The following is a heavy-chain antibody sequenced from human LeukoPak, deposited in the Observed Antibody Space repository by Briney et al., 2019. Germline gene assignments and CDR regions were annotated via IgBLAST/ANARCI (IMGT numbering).Heavy chain of an antibody. D-gene: IGHD1-26*01. J-gene: IGHJ4*02. V-gene: IGHV1-18*01. CDR3: ARGGALTSFDS. Sequence: ASVRVSCKGSGFSFSTDGFSWGRHAPGQGLEWMGWISAYNGKTNYAQKFQGRVTMTTDTSTTTVYMDLRSLRSDDTAVYFCARGGALTSFDSWGQGTQITVSS. CDR2: ISAYNGKT. CDR1: GFSFSTDG.